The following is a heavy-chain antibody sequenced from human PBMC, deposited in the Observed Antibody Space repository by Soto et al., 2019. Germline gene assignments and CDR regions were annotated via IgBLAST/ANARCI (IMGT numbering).Heavy chain of an antibody. CDR3: ARGDILTGYYNNWFDP. D-gene: IGHD3-9*01. J-gene: IGHJ5*02. CDR2: INSDGSST. CDR1: GFTFSSYW. V-gene: IGHV3-74*01. Sequence: GGSLRLSCAASGFTFSSYWMHWVRQAPGKGLVWVSRINSDGSSTSYADSVKGRFTISRDNAKNTLYLQMNSLRAEDTAVYYCARGDILTGYYNNWFDPWGQGTLVTVSS.